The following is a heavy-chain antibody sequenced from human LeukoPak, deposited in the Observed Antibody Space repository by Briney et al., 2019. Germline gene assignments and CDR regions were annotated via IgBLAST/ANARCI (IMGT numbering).Heavy chain of an antibody. CDR3: ARGSSGWYSIDY. J-gene: IGHJ4*02. CDR2: IYSSGST. Sequence: PSETLSLTCTVSGGSISNYYWSWIRQPAGKGLEWIGRIYSSGSTNYNPSLKSRVTMSVDTSMNQFSLNLNSLTAADTAVYYCARGSSGWYSIDYWGQGILVTVSS. V-gene: IGHV4-4*07. D-gene: IGHD6-19*01. CDR1: GGSISNYY.